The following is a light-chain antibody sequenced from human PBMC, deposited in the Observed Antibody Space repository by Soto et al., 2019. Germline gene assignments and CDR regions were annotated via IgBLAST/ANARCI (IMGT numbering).Light chain of an antibody. V-gene: IGLV1-44*01. CDR2: SNN. CDR3: AAWDDSLNGAV. Sequence: QSVLTQPPSASGTPGQRVTISCSGSSSNIGSNTVTWFQQLPGTAPKLVIYSNNQRPSGVPDRFSGSKSGTSASLAISGLQSEDEADYYCAAWDDSLNGAVFGGGTQLTVL. J-gene: IGLJ7*01. CDR1: SSNIGSNT.